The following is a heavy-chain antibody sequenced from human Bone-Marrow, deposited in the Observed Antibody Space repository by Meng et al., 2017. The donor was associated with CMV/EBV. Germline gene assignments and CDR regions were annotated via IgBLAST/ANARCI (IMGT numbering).Heavy chain of an antibody. V-gene: IGHV3-11*01. CDR2: ISSSGSTI. CDR3: ASLVVVPAAIPYYYGMDV. D-gene: IGHD2-2*02. CDR1: GFTFSDYY. J-gene: IGHJ6*02. Sequence: GESLKISCAASGFTFSDYYMSWIRQAPGKGLEWVSYISSSGSTIYYADSVKGRFTISRDNAKNSLYLQMNNVRAEDTAVYYCASLVVVPAAIPYYYGMDVWGQGTTVTVSS.